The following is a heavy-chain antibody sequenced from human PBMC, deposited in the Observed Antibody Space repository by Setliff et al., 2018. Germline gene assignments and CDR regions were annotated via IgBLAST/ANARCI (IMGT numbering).Heavy chain of an antibody. J-gene: IGHJ6*03. D-gene: IGHD6-19*01. CDR1: GGSISSYY. V-gene: IGHV4-4*07. CDR3: AREQWLDPPGYYYMDV. Sequence: SGTLSLTCTVSGGSISSYYWSWIRQPAGKGLEWIGHIYIGGSANYNPSLKSRVTMSIDTSKNQFSLKLNSVTAADMAVYYCAREQWLDPPGYYYMDVWAKGTTVTVSS. CDR2: IYIGGSA.